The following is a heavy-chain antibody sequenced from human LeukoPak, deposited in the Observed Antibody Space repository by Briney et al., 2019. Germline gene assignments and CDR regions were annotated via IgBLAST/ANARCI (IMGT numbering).Heavy chain of an antibody. Sequence: ASVKVSCKASGYTFTGYYMHWVRQAPGQGLEWIGRINPNSGGTSYAQKFQGRVTMTRDTSISTAYMELSRLRSDDTAVYYCAREEQYYDILTGYYSYYYYYMDVWGKGTTVTVSS. CDR1: GYTFTGYY. CDR3: AREEQYYDILTGYYSYYYYYMDV. J-gene: IGHJ6*03. D-gene: IGHD3-9*01. V-gene: IGHV1-2*06. CDR2: INPNSGGT.